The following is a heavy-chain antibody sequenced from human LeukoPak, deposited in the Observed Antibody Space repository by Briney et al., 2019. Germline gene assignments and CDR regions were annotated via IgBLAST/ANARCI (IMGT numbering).Heavy chain of an antibody. J-gene: IGHJ4*02. CDR2: INPNSGGT. D-gene: IGHD5-24*01. CDR1: GYTFTGYY. V-gene: IGHV1-2*06. CDR3: AREGRAKMATISLRRYFDY. Sequence: ASVKVSCKASGYTFTGYYMHLVRQAPGQGLEWMGRINPNSGGTNYAQKFQGRVTKTRDTSISTAYMELSRLRSDDTAVYYCAREGRAKMATISLRRYFDYWGQGTLVTVSS.